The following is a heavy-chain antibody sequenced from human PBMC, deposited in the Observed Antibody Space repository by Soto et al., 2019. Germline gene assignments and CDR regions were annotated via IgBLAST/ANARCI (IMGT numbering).Heavy chain of an antibody. Sequence: QVQLQQWGAGLLKPSETLSLTCAVFGGSVNSGNCYWSWIRQPPGKGLAWIGEMSHSGGTHFNPTLKSRVTISVDTSKNQFSLKMSSVTAADKALYYCARVERGTATTVVDAFDIWGPGTMVTVSS. CDR2: MSHSGGT. D-gene: IGHD1-1*01. J-gene: IGHJ3*02. CDR1: GGSVNSGNCY. V-gene: IGHV4-34*01. CDR3: ARVERGTATTVVDAFDI.